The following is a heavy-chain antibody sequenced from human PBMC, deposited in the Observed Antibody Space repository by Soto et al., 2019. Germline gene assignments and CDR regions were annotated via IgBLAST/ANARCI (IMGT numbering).Heavy chain of an antibody. V-gene: IGHV4-59*01. CDR2: VYCSGSV. J-gene: IGHJ4*02. CDR1: GDSIRPYY. Sequence: SETLSLTCTVSGDSIRPYYWTWIRQPPGKGLEWIGYVYCSGSVNYKSSLKSRVTMSVDTSKNQFSLRLNSVTAADTAVYYCARVTYDSFTAYSYYFDYWGQGTLVTVSS. D-gene: IGHD3-9*01. CDR3: ARVTYDSFTAYSYYFDY.